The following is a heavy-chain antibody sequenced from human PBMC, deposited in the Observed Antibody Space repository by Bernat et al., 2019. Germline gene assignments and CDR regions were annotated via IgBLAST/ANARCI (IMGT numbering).Heavy chain of an antibody. V-gene: IGHV4-34*01. CDR2: VSHTGSA. Sequence: QVQLDQWGAGLLKPSETLSLTCAVYGGPFSGYYWTWIRQPPGKGLEWIGEVSHTGSANYNPSLKSRVTISVDTSMNQFSLRLTSVTAADTAVYCCARGHFYNSFWGRGTPVTVSS. D-gene: IGHD2/OR15-2a*01. CDR3: ARGHFYNSF. CDR1: GGPFSGYY. J-gene: IGHJ4*02.